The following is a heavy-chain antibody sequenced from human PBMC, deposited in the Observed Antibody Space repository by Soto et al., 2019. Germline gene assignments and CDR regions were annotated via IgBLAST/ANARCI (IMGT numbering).Heavy chain of an antibody. V-gene: IGHV3-53*01. Sequence: DVQLVESGGGLIQPGGSLRLSCAAFGLTVSSKYYMAWGRQPPGKGLEWLSGLYDLDGTYYADSVKGRFITSGDSSKNMVYLQINDLRPYYTAVYYCASGHLREHAYDVWGPGTTVTVSS. J-gene: IGHJ3*01. CDR2: LYDLDGT. CDR3: ASGHLREHAYDV. CDR1: GLTVSSKYY. D-gene: IGHD4-17*01.